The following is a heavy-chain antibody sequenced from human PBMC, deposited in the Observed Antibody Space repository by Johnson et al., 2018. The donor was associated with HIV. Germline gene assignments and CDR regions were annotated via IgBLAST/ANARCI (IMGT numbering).Heavy chain of an antibody. CDR1: GFTFSSYA. V-gene: IGHV3-30*04. J-gene: IGHJ3*02. CDR2: ISYDGSNK. Sequence: QVQLVESGGGVVQPGRSLRLSCAASGFTFSSYAMHWVRQAPGKGLEWVAVISYDGSNKYYADSVKGRFTISRDNSKNTLYLQMNSLRAEDTAVYYCARETSVDRGNLYPFDIWGQGTMVTVSS. CDR3: ARETSVDRGNLYPFDI. D-gene: IGHD5-12*01.